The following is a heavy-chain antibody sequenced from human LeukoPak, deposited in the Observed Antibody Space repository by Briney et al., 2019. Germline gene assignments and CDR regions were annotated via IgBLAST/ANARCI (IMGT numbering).Heavy chain of an antibody. V-gene: IGHV3-15*01. CDR1: GFTFSSNF. J-gene: IGHJ4*02. Sequence: GGSLRLSCAASGFTFSSNFMSWVRQAPGKGLEWVGRIKSKTDGGTTDYAAPVKGRFTISRDDSKNTLYLQMNSLKTEDTAVYYCTRGGWLRYYFDYWGQGTLVTVSS. CDR3: TRGGWLRYYFDY. D-gene: IGHD5-24*01. CDR2: IKSKTDGGTT.